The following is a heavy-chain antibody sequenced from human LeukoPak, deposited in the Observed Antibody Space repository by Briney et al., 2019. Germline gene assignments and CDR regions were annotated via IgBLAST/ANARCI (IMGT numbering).Heavy chain of an antibody. V-gene: IGHV3-30*04. CDR3: AGLYGSGSFRVRFNYYYYYMDV. J-gene: IGHJ6*03. CDR1: GFTFSSYA. CDR2: ISYDGSNK. D-gene: IGHD3-10*01. Sequence: GGSLRLSCAASGFTFSSYAMHWVRQAPGKGLEWVAVISYDGSNKYYADSVKGRFTISRDNSKNTLYLQMNSLRAEDTAVYYCAGLYGSGSFRVRFNYYYYYMDVWGKGTTVTVSS.